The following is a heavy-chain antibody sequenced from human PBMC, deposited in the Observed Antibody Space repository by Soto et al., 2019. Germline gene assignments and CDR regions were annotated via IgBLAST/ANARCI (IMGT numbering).Heavy chain of an antibody. CDR3: ARWSYLDY. Sequence: GRSLRPSCAACGFSVGSYALSCVRQAPGKGLEWVSTISGIDGKTFYADSVKGRFSISRDTSQSTLYLQMNSLRADDTAIYYCARWSYLDYWGQGTRVTVSS. CDR1: GFSVGSYA. V-gene: IGHV3-23*01. D-gene: IGHD3-3*01. CDR2: ISGIDGKT. J-gene: IGHJ4*02.